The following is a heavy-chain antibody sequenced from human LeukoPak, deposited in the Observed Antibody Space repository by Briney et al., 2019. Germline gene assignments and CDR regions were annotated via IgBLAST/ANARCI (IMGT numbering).Heavy chain of an antibody. CDR1: GYTFTSYG. J-gene: IGHJ5*02. D-gene: IGHD2-2*01. CDR2: ISAYNGNT. CDR3: ARAKGRRGTNIVVVPAAPTYNWFDP. Sequence: GASVKVSCKASGYTFTSYGISWVRQAPGQGLEWMGWISAYNGNTNYAQKLQGRVTMTTDTSTSTAYMELGSLRSDDTAVYYCARAKGRRGTNIVVVPAAPTYNWFDPWGQGTLVTVSS. V-gene: IGHV1-18*01.